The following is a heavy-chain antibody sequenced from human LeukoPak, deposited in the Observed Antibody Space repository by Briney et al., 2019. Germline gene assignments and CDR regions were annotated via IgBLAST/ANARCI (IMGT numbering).Heavy chain of an antibody. V-gene: IGHV1-18*01. Sequence: ASVKVSCKASGYTFTSYGIYWVRQAPGQGLEWMGWISAYNGNTNYAQKLQGRVTMTTDTSTSTAYMELRSLRSDDTAVYYCARGKTSIYYYYMDVWGKGTSATVSS. CDR3: ARGKTSIYYYYMDV. J-gene: IGHJ6*03. CDR1: GYTFTSYG. D-gene: IGHD2/OR15-2a*01. CDR2: ISAYNGNT.